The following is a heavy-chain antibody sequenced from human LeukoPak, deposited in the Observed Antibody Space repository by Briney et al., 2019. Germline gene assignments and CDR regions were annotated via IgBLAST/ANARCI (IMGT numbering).Heavy chain of an antibody. J-gene: IGHJ4*02. CDR3: ARRGGLDY. V-gene: IGHV5-51*01. Sequence: GESLKISCEGSGYRFSNYWIGWVRQMPGKGLEWMGIIYPGDSNTKYNPSFQGQVTISADKSVSTAYLQWSSLKASDTAMYYRARRGGLDYWGQGTLVTVSS. D-gene: IGHD3-10*01. CDR2: IYPGDSNT. CDR1: GYRFSNYW.